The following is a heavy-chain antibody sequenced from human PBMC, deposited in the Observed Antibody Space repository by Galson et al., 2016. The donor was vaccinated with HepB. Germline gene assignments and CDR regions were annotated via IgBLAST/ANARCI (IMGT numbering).Heavy chain of an antibody. CDR1: GFIFSTYA. CDR2: ISNAGSNY. Sequence: SLRLTCEASGFIFSTYAMHWVRPAPGQGREWVAIISNAGSNYYSPDSMKGRFTISRDNSKNTLYLQLNSLRLEDTAVYYCTRDGWYDSGSGFDPFDYWGQGTLVTVSS. V-gene: IGHV3-30-3*01. CDR3: TRDGWYDSGSGFDPFDY. D-gene: IGHD6-19*01. J-gene: IGHJ4*02.